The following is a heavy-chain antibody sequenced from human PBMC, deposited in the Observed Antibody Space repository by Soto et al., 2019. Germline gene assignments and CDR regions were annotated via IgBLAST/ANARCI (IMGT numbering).Heavy chain of an antibody. Sequence: QVQLVQSGAEVKKPGASVKVSCKASGYTFTSYAMHWVRQAPGQRLERMGWINAANGYTKYSQNSQGRATIPRNTSATTADMGLSSLGSEDRAVYYCVLGVDQLYLITFDIWGQGPMVTVSS. V-gene: IGHV1-3*01. D-gene: IGHD3-3*01. CDR2: INAANGYT. CDR1: GYTFTSYA. CDR3: VLGVDQLYLITFDI. J-gene: IGHJ3*02.